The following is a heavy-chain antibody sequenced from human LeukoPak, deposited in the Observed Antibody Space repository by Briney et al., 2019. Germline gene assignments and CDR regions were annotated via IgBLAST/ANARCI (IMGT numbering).Heavy chain of an antibody. CDR2: VNPNSGGT. D-gene: IGHD5-24*01. J-gene: IGHJ4*02. V-gene: IGHV1-2*02. CDR1: GYTFTGYY. Sequence: ASVKVSCKASGYTFTGYYMHWVRQAPGQGLEWMGWVNPNSGGTNFAQKFHGRVTMTSDTSISTAYMELSRLRYDDTAFYYCARGYGGYNFNRGILYWGQGTLVTVSS. CDR3: ARGYGGYNFNRGILY.